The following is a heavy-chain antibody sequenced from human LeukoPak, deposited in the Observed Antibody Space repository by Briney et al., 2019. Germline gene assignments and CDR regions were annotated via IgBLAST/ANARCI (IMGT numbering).Heavy chain of an antibody. CDR3: ARDRDWAFDY. Sequence: SETLFLTCTVSGGSISSSSYYWGWIRQPPGKGLEWIGSIYYSGSTYYNPSLKSRVTISVDTSKNQFSLKLSSVTAADTAVYYCARDRDWAFDYWGQGILVTVSS. V-gene: IGHV4-39*07. CDR2: IYYSGST. J-gene: IGHJ4*02. D-gene: IGHD2-21*01. CDR1: GGSISSSSYY.